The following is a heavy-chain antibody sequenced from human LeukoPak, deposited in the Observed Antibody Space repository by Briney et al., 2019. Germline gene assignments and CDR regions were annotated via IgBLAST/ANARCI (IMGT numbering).Heavy chain of an antibody. CDR1: GGSISSYY. V-gene: IGHV4-59*01. Sequence: ETLSLTCTVSGGSISSYYWSWIRQPPGKGLEWIGYIYYSGSTNYNPSLKSRVTISVDTSKNQFSLKLSSVTAADTAVYYCARGGNSSPKGRPSHSWYFDLWGRGTPVTVSS. D-gene: IGHD6-13*01. CDR3: ARGGNSSPKGRPSHSWYFDL. CDR2: IYYSGST. J-gene: IGHJ2*01.